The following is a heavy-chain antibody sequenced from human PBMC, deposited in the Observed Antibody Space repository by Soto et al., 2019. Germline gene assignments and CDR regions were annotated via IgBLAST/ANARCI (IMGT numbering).Heavy chain of an antibody. CDR2: ISSSSSTI. CDR1: GFTFSSYS. J-gene: IGHJ4*02. Sequence: GGSLRLSCAASGFTFSSYSMNWVRQAPGKGLEWVSYISSSSSTIYYADSVKGRFTISRDNAKNSLYLQMNSLRAEDTAVYYCARSRGFGIIYFDYWGQGTLVTVSS. D-gene: IGHD3-10*01. V-gene: IGHV3-48*01. CDR3: ARSRGFGIIYFDY.